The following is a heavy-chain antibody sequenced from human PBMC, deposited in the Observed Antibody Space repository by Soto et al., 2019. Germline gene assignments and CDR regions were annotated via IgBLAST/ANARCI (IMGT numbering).Heavy chain of an antibody. D-gene: IGHD2-2*01. V-gene: IGHV4-39*07. J-gene: IGHJ6*03. CDR3: ARVKEDIVVVPADLYYYYYMDV. CDR2: IYYSGST. Sequence: SETLSLTCTVSGGSISSSSYYWGWIRQPPGKGLEWIGSIYYSGSTYYNPSLKSRVTISVDTSKNQFSLKLSSVTAADTAVYYCARVKEDIVVVPADLYYYYYMDVWGKGTTVTVSS. CDR1: GGSISSSSYY.